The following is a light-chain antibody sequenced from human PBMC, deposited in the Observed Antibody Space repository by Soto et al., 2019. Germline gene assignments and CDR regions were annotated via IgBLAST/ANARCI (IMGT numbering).Light chain of an antibody. CDR2: GAS. J-gene: IGKJ2*01. V-gene: IGKV3-20*01. CDR1: QSISRGY. CDR3: QQLDRSPFT. Sequence: EIVLTQSPGTLSLSPGERATLSCRASQSISRGYLVWYQQKPGQSPRLLIHGASLRATGIPDRFSGSGSGTDFTLTISRLEPEDLALYYCQQLDRSPFTVGQGTKLEIK.